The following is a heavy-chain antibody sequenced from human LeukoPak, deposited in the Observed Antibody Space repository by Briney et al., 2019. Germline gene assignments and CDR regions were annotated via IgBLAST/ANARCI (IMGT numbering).Heavy chain of an antibody. Sequence: ASVKVSCKASGGTFSSYAISWVRQAPGQGLEWMGRIIPILGIANYAQKFRGRVTITADKSTSTAYMELSSLRSEDTAVYYCACVYSSSWYSAFDIWGQGTMVTVSS. J-gene: IGHJ3*02. CDR1: GGTFSSYA. D-gene: IGHD6-13*01. CDR2: IIPILGIA. V-gene: IGHV1-69*04. CDR3: ACVYSSSWYSAFDI.